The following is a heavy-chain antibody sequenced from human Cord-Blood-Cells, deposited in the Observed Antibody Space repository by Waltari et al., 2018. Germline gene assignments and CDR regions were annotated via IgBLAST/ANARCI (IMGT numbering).Heavy chain of an antibody. J-gene: IGHJ5*02. CDR1: GYSISSGYY. CDR2: IYHSGGP. Sequence: QVQLQESGPGLVKPSETLSLTCTVSGYSISSGYYWGWIRQPPGKGREWIGSIYHSGGPYYNPSLKGRVTISVDTSKTQFSLKLSSVTAADTAVYYCASGVVVPANYWFDPWGQGTLVTVSS. V-gene: IGHV4-38-2*02. D-gene: IGHD2-2*01. CDR3: ASGVVVPANYWFDP.